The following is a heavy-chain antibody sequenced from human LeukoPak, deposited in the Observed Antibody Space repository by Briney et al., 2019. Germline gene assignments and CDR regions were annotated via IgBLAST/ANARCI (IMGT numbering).Heavy chain of an antibody. V-gene: IGHV3-30*02. CDR2: IRYDGSIR. Sequence: GGSLRLSCAASGFTFSNYGMHWVRQAPGKGLEWVAFIRYDGSIRYYVDSVKGRFTISRDNSKNTLFLQMTSLRAEDTALYYCARDRPGEVVVVGAREAFDIWGQGTMVTVSS. CDR1: GFTFSNYG. CDR3: ARDRPGEVVVVGAREAFDI. J-gene: IGHJ3*02. D-gene: IGHD1-26*01.